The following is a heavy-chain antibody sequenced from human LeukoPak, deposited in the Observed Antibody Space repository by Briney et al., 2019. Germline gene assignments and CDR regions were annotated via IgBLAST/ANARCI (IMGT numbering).Heavy chain of an antibody. D-gene: IGHD3-22*01. V-gene: IGHV3-74*01. CDR1: GFTFSSYW. CDR3: ARGSDSSGYYSGGDAFDI. Sequence: GGSLRLSCSASGFTFSSYWMLWVGQARGRGLVWVSRLNSGGSSTRYADSVKGRFTISRDNAKNTLYLQMNSLRAEDTAVYYCARGSDSSGYYSGGDAFDIWGQGTMVAVSS. CDR2: LNSGGSST. J-gene: IGHJ3*02.